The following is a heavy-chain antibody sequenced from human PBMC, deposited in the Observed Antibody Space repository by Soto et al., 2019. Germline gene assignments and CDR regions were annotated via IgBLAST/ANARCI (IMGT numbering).Heavy chain of an antibody. J-gene: IGHJ4*02. V-gene: IGHV5-51*01. CDR1: AYRFTSHW. Sequence: EESLKVSCKGSAYRFTSHWIGWVRQMPGNSLPCMRIIYPGDADTRYSPSFRGQVTISADNSISTAYLQWSSLTASDTAVYYCASGYSNGWPRSPYYFGCWGQGPMGTVSS. CDR3: ASGYSNGWPRSPYYFGC. CDR2: IYPGDADT. D-gene: IGHD6-19*01.